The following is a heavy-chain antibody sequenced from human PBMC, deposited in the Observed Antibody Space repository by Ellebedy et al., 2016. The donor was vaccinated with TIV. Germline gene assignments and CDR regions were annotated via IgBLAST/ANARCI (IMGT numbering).Heavy chain of an antibody. CDR3: ARVSRFLDDNWFDP. D-gene: IGHD3-3*01. CDR2: ISPYNGHT. J-gene: IGHJ5*02. Sequence: AASVKVSCKASGYTFFSHNINWVRQAPGQGLEWMGWISPYNGHTNYAQKVQGRVTMTTDTSTSTAYMELRSLRSDDTAVYYCARVSRFLDDNWFDPWGQGTLVTVSS. V-gene: IGHV1-18*01. CDR1: GYTFFSHN.